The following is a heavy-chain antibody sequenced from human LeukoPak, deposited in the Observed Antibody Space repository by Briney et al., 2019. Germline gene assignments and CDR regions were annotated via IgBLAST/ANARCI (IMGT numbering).Heavy chain of an antibody. CDR2: INSDGSST. CDR3: ARGPVDTAMPPRGDAFDI. V-gene: IGHV3-74*01. CDR1: GFTFSSYW. D-gene: IGHD5-18*01. J-gene: IGHJ3*02. Sequence: GGSLRLSCAASGFTFSSYWMHWVRQAPGEGLVWVSRINSDGSSTSYADSVKGRFTISRDNAKNTLYLQMNSLRAEDTAVYYCARGPVDTAMPPRGDAFDIWGQGTMVTVSS.